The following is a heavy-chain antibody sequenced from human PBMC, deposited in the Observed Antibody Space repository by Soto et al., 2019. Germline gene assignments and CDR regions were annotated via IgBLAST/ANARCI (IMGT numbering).Heavy chain of an antibody. Sequence: SETLSLTCTVPGGSISSGDYYWSWIRQPPGKGLEWIGYIYYSGSTYYNPSLKSRVTISVDTSKNQFSLKLSSVTAADTAVYYCDRGYEYSSSSGGFDPCGQGTLVTVYS. CDR1: GGSISSGDYY. CDR2: IYYSGST. V-gene: IGHV4-30-4*01. D-gene: IGHD6-6*01. J-gene: IGHJ5*02. CDR3: DRGYEYSSSSGGFDP.